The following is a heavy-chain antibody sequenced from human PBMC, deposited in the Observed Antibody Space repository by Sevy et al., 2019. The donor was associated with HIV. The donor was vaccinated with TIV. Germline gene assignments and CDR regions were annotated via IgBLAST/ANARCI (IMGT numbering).Heavy chain of an antibody. Sequence: GGSLRLSCTASGFTFSNAWMTWVRQTPERGLEWVALIEPITDAGTTDYAAPVQGRFTISRDDSKNTVYLQLNSLKTEDTAVYYCTAGPVSFWGQGTLVTVSS. CDR3: TAGPVSF. V-gene: IGHV3-15*04. CDR1: GFTFSNAW. CDR2: IEPITDAGTT. J-gene: IGHJ4*02. D-gene: IGHD3-16*01.